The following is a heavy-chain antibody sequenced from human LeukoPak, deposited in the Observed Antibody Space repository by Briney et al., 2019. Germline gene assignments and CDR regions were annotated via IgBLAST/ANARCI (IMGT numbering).Heavy chain of an antibody. Sequence: ASVKVSCKASGYTFTGYYMHWVRQAPGQGLEWMGWINPNSGGTNYAQKFQGRVTMTTDTSTSTAYMELRSLRSDDTAVYYCARAEGQLALYYYYYYGMDVWGQGTTVTVSS. J-gene: IGHJ6*02. CDR1: GYTFTGYY. D-gene: IGHD6-6*01. V-gene: IGHV1-2*02. CDR3: ARAEGQLALYYYYYYGMDV. CDR2: INPNSGGT.